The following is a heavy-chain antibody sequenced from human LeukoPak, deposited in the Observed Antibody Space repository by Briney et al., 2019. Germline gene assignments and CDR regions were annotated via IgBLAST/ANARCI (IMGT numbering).Heavy chain of an antibody. J-gene: IGHJ4*02. CDR1: GGSISSYY. Sequence: KPSETLSLTCTVSGGSISSYYWSWIRQPPGKGLEWIGYIYYSGSTYYNPSLKSRVTISVDRSKNQFSLKLSSVTAADTAVYYCARDPRAGTPEPIDYWGQGTLVTVSS. D-gene: IGHD1-7*01. V-gene: IGHV4-59*12. CDR3: ARDPRAGTPEPIDY. CDR2: IYYSGST.